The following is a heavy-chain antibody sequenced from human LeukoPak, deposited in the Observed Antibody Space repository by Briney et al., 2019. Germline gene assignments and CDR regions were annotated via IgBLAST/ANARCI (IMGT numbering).Heavy chain of an antibody. CDR2: MNPNSGDT. Sequence: ASVKVSCKASGGTFSSYAINWVRQATGQGLEWMGWMNPNSGDTGYAQKFQGRVTITRNTSINTGYMELSSLRSEDTAVYYCARGPKYSSSPYYYYMDVWGKGTTVTVSS. D-gene: IGHD6-6*01. CDR3: ARGPKYSSSPYYYYMDV. CDR1: GGTFSSYA. V-gene: IGHV1-8*03. J-gene: IGHJ6*03.